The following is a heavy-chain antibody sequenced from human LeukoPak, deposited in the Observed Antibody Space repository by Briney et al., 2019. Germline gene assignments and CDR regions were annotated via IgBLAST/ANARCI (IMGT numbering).Heavy chain of an antibody. CDR1: GGTFSSYA. V-gene: IGHV1-69*13. CDR2: IIPIVGTA. J-gene: IGHJ6*02. D-gene: IGHD4/OR15-4a*01. Sequence: ASVKVSCKDSGGTFSSYAFSWVRQAPGQGLEWMGGIIPIVGTANYAQKFQGRVTITADESTSTAYMELSSLRSEDTAVYYCARDNSFGARRSYGMDVWGQGTTVTVSS. CDR3: ARDNSFGARRSYGMDV.